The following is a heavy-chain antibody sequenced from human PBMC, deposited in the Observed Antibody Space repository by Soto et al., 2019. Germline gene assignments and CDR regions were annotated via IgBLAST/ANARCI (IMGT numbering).Heavy chain of an antibody. CDR2: ISSSGSTI. CDR1: GFTFSDYY. D-gene: IGHD4-17*01. Sequence: LRLSCAATGFTFSDYYMSWIRQAPGKGLEWVSYISSSGSTIYYADSVKGRFTISRDNAKNSLYLQMNSLRAEDTAVYYCARGPRSPTVTEHWFDPWGQGTLVTVSS. CDR3: ARGPRSPTVTEHWFDP. V-gene: IGHV3-11*01. J-gene: IGHJ5*02.